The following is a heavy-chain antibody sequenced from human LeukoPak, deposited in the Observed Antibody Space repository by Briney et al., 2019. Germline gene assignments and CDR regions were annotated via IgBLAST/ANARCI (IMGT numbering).Heavy chain of an antibody. J-gene: IGHJ4*02. Sequence: SSETLSLTCTGSGGSITTSGHYWGWIRQPPGKGLEWIGSIDYRERTTYNPSLKSRVTISADTSRNQFSLKLSSVTATDTAVYYCANYVSGTMRDYWGQGTLVTVSS. CDR3: ANYVSGTMRDY. CDR2: IDYRERT. CDR1: GGSITTSGHY. D-gene: IGHD3-16*01. V-gene: IGHV4-39*01.